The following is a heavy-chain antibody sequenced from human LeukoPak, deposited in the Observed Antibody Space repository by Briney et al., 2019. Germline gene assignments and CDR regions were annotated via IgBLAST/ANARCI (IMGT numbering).Heavy chain of an antibody. Sequence: SETLSLTCAVSGYSISSGYYWGWIRQPPGKGLEWIASMYHSGSTYYNPSLKGRVTISVDTSKNQFSLKLSSVTAADTAVYYCAKNCSSTSCYWNDAFDIWGQGTMVTVSS. D-gene: IGHD2-2*01. V-gene: IGHV4-38-2*01. CDR1: GYSISSGYY. J-gene: IGHJ3*02. CDR2: MYHSGST. CDR3: AKNCSSTSCYWNDAFDI.